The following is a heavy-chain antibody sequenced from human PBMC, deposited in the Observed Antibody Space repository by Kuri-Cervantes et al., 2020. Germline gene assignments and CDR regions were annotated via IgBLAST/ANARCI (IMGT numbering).Heavy chain of an antibody. CDR2: INPNSGGT. CDR1: GYTFTGYY. Sequence: ASVKVSCKASGYTFTGYYMHWVRQAPGQGLEWMGWINPNSGGTNYAQKFQGRVTMTRDTSISTAYMELSRLRSDDTAVYYCASGTMVRGVIIIRDWFDPWGQGTLVTDSS. CDR3: ASGTMVRGVIIIRDWFDP. D-gene: IGHD3-10*01. J-gene: IGHJ5*02. V-gene: IGHV1-2*02.